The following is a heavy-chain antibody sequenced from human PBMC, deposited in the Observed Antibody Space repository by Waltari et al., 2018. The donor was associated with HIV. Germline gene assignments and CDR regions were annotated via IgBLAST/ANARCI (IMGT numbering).Heavy chain of an antibody. CDR2: ITPYNDNT. CDR3: ARDLTGYYDSSGYPHY. CDR1: DYTFSSTG. Sequence: QIRLVQSGGELQKPGASVKVSCKAFDYTFSSTGIHWVRQAPGQGLEWMGWITPYNDNTIYAQKFQGRVTMTTDTSTITAYLEVRSLGFDDTAMYFCARDLTGYYDSSGYPHYWGQGTLVTVSS. V-gene: IGHV1-18*01. J-gene: IGHJ4*02. D-gene: IGHD3-22*01.